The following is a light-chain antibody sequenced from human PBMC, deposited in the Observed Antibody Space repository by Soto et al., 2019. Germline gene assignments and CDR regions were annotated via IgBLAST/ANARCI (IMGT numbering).Light chain of an antibody. V-gene: IGKV1-5*01. CDR1: QSISSW. J-gene: IGKJ4*02. CDR3: QQYNTYGLT. Sequence: DIQLTQSPSFLSASVGDRVTITCRASQSISSWLAWYQQKPGKAPKLLIFDASTLESGVPSKFSGSGSDTEFTFTISSLQPDDSATYYCQQYNTYGLTFGGGTKVDIK. CDR2: DAS.